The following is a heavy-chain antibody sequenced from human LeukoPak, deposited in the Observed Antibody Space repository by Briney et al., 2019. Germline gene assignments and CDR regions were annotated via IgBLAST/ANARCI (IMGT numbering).Heavy chain of an antibody. J-gene: IGHJ4*02. CDR3: AKDLQRYNYETSGYYITSAFDY. V-gene: IGHV3-7*05. CDR2: IKQDGSEK. CDR1: GFTFSSYW. Sequence: PGGSLRLSCAASGFTFSSYWMSWVRQAPGKGLEWVANIKQDGSEKYYVDSVKGRFTISRDNAKNTLYLQMNSLRAEDTAVYYCAKDLQRYNYETSGYYITSAFDYWGQGTLVTVSS. D-gene: IGHD3-22*01.